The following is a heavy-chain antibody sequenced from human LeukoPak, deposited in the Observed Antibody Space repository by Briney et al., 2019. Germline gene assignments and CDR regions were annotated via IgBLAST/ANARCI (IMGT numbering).Heavy chain of an antibody. CDR2: MNPNSGGT. J-gene: IGHJ4*02. D-gene: IGHD1-1*01. Sequence: ASVKVSCKASGYTFTTYDINWVRQATGQGLEWMGWMNPNSGGTNYAQKFQGRVTMTRDTSISTAYMELSRLRSDDTAVYYCARVLSNWNYHDYWGQGTLVTVSS. CDR3: ARVLSNWNYHDY. CDR1: GYTFTTYD. V-gene: IGHV1-2*02.